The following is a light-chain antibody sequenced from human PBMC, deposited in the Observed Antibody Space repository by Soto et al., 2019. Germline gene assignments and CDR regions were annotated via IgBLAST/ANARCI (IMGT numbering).Light chain of an antibody. CDR3: SSYAGSKPFV. CDR1: SDDVGGYDY. J-gene: IGLJ1*01. CDR2: EVT. V-gene: IGLV2-8*01. Sequence: QSALTQPPSASGSPGQSVTISCTGSSDDVGGYDYVSWYQQHPGGAPKLLIYEVTKRPSGVPDRFSGSKSGNTASLTVSGLQAEDEADYYCSSYAGSKPFVFGTGTKLTVL.